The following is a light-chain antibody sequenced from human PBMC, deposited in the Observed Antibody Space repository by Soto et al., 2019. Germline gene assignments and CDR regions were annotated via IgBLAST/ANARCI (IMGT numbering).Light chain of an antibody. CDR1: QSVGSY. CDR2: DAS. V-gene: IGKV3-11*01. J-gene: IGKJ4*01. Sequence: EIVLTQSPATLPLSPGDRATLSCRASQSVGSYLGWYQQKPGQAPRLLIYDASNRATGIPARFSGSGSGTEFSPTICCLEPEDNAVYFCQQRSSSLTFGGGTKVDIK. CDR3: QQRSSSLT.